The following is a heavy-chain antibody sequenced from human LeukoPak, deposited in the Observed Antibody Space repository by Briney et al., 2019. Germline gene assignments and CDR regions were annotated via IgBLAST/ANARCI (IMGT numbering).Heavy chain of an antibody. Sequence: TSETLSLTCAVSGGSISSSYWWSWVRQPPGKGLEWIGEVYHSVNTNYYPSLKSRVTISIEKSKNQFSLKLSSVTAADTAVYYCARLRRITMVRGAYYYYMDVWGKGTTVTISS. V-gene: IGHV4-4*02. CDR1: GGSISSSYW. D-gene: IGHD3-10*01. CDR3: ARLRRITMVRGAYYYYMDV. CDR2: VYHSVNT. J-gene: IGHJ6*03.